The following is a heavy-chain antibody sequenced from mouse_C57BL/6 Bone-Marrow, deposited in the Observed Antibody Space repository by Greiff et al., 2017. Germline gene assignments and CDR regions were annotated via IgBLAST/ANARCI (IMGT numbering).Heavy chain of an antibody. CDR1: GFSLTSYG. Sequence: VQLQQSGPGLVQPSQSLSITCTVSGFSLTSYGVHWVRQSPGKGLEWLGVIWRGGSTDYNAAFMSRLSIPKDNSKSQVFFKMNNLQADDTAIYYCAKKRYDYHYAMDYWGQGTSVTVSS. D-gene: IGHD2-4*01. V-gene: IGHV2-5*01. CDR3: AKKRYDYHYAMDY. J-gene: IGHJ4*01. CDR2: IWRGGST.